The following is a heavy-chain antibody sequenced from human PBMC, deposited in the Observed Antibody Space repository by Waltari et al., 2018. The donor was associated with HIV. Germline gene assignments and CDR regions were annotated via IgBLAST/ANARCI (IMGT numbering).Heavy chain of an antibody. J-gene: IGHJ4*02. V-gene: IGHV3-23*04. CDR3: AKAVMETAVSSPVDC. CDR2: ISGSGGTT. D-gene: IGHD5-18*01. CDR1: GFSFHNSA. Sequence: EVQLVVSGGGLVQPGGSLRLSCTASGFSFHNSATSWVRQAPGKGLEWVSVISGSGGTTYYADSVKGRFTVSRDNFKNTVYLQMNSLRAGDTAIYYCAKAVMETAVSSPVDCWGQGALVTVSS.